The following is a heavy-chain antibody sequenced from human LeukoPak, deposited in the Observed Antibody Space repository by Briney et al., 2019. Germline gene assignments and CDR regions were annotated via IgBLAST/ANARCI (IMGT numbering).Heavy chain of an antibody. J-gene: IGHJ4*02. CDR2: IYYSGST. CDR3: ARGGGYSGYDNYYFDY. CDR1: GGSISSSSYY. Sequence: PSETLSLTCTVSGGSISSSSYYWGWIRQPPGKGLEWIGSIYYSGSTYYNPSLKSRVTISVDTSKNQFSLKLSSVTAADTAVYYCARGGGYSGYDNYYFDYWGQGTLVTVSS. D-gene: IGHD5-12*01. V-gene: IGHV4-39*07.